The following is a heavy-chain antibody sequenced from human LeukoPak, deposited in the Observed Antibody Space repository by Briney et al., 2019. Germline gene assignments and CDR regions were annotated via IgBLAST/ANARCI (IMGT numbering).Heavy chain of an antibody. D-gene: IGHD6-19*01. CDR1: LDSITDYY. CDR3: ASSAGRSSGWYKDY. CDR2: IHSSGST. J-gene: IGHJ4*02. V-gene: IGHV4-59*01. Sequence: SETLSLTCTFPLDSITDYYWSSIRQPPGKGPEWIGYIHSSGSTKYNPSLESRVTISVDTSKNQFSLKLTSVTAADTAVYYCASSAGRSSGWYKDYCWQGTLVTVSS.